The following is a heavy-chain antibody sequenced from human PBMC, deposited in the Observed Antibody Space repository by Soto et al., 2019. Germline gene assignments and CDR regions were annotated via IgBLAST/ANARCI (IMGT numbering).Heavy chain of an antibody. CDR3: ARDAPPADY. CDR1: GYIFTSYY. J-gene: IGHJ4*02. Sequence: QVQLVQSGAEVKKPGASVKVSCKASGYIFTSYYISWVRQAPGQGLERMGWISAYNGNTNYAQKIPGSVTLTTDTSTSTAYMELRSLRSDDTAVYYCARDAPPADYWGQGTLVTVSS. CDR2: ISAYNGNT. V-gene: IGHV1-18*01.